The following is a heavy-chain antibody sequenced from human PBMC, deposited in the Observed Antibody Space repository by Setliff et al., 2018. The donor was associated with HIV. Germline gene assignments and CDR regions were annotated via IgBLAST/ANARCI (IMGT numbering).Heavy chain of an antibody. D-gene: IGHD3-9*01. V-gene: IGHV5-51*01. CDR2: IYVSDSDI. CDR1: GDKFPNYY. CDR3: TKGGGLNFRYHDCFVKI. Sequence: GESLKISCKDSGDKFPNYYLGWVRQMPGKGLEWIGVIYVSDSDIRYSPSFQGQVTISADKSINTAYLPLNSLRASDTAIYYCTKGGGLNFRYHDCFVKIWGQGTLVTVSS. J-gene: IGHJ4*03.